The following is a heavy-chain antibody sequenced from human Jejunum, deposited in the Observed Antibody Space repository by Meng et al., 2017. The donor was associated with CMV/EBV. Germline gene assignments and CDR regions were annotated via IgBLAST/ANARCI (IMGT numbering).Heavy chain of an antibody. CDR1: GASITNGEYY. CDR3: ASLFHFDILTGSWY. CDR2: IHTTGRT. V-gene: IGHV4-30-4*08. Sequence: VQRQESGPGLGKPSQTLSLIFTVSGASITNGEYYWNWIRQSPGKGLEWIGYIHTTGRTSYSPSLKSRVSMSVDTAKNQFSLHLSAVTVADAAVYYCASLFHFDILTGSWYWGQGALVTVSS. D-gene: IGHD3-9*01. J-gene: IGHJ4*02.